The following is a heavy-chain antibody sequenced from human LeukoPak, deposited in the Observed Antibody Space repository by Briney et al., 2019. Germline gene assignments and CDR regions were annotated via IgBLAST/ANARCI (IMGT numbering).Heavy chain of an antibody. J-gene: IGHJ6*02. CDR3: ARALLDYGGNYYYYYGMDV. D-gene: IGHD4-23*01. CDR1: GYTFTGYY. V-gene: IGHV1-2*04. Sequence: ASVKVSCKASGYTFTGYYMHWVRQAPGQGLEWMGWINPNSGGTNYAQKFQGWVTMTRDTSISTAYMELSRLRSDDTAVYYCARALLDYGGNYYYYYGMDVWGQGTTVTVSS. CDR2: INPNSGGT.